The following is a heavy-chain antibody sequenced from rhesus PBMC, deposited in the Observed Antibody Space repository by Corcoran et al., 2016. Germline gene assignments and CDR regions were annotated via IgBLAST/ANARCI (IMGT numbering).Heavy chain of an antibody. CDR3: ASVPDSGSYYYFDY. V-gene: IGHV4S14*01. CDR2: IYGSGGSN. CDR1: GGSISGYYY. J-gene: IGHJ4*01. Sequence: QVQLQESGPGLVKPSETLSLTCAVSGGSISGYYYWSWIRQPPGKGLEWIGSIYGSGGSNYLNPSLKSRVTRSVDTSKNQFSLKLSSVTAADTAVYYCASVPDSGSYYYFDYLGQGALVTVSS. D-gene: IGHD3-16*01.